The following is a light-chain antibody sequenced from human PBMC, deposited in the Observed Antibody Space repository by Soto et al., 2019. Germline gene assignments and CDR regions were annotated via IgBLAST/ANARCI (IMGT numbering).Light chain of an antibody. CDR1: ETISHY. V-gene: IGKV1-39*01. J-gene: IGKJ4*01. CDR2: GAS. CDR3: QQSSSTPLT. Sequence: DIQMSHSPSSLSASVGDSLTITCRASETISHYLNWYQQKQGKAPKXLIYGASKLESGVPSRFSGSGSGTDLTLTITSLKTEDFETYYCQQSSSTPLTFGEGTKVDIK.